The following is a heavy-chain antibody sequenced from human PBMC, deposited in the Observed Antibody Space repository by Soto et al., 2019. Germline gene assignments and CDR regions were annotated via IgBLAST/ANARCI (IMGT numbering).Heavy chain of an antibody. D-gene: IGHD2-15*01. J-gene: IGHJ5*02. CDR2: INPNSGGK. CDR3: ARDRRQCSGGSCYAFSFDP. Sequence: GASVKVSCKASGYTFTGYYMHWVRQAPGQGREWMGWINPNSGGKNYVQKFQGGVTMTRDTSISTAYMELIRLRSDDTAVYDCARDRRQCSGGSCYAFSFDPWGQGTLVTVSS. V-gene: IGHV1-2*02. CDR1: GYTFTGYY.